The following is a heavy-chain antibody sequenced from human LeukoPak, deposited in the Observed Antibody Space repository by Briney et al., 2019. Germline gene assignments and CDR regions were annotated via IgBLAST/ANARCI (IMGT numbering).Heavy chain of an antibody. CDR2: INHSGST. CDR3: ARRGAIRYFDWLGFDY. J-gene: IGHJ4*02. V-gene: IGHV4-34*01. Sequence: SETLSLTCAVYGGSFSGYYWSWIRQPPGKGLEWIGEINHSGSTNYNPSLKSRVTISVDASKNQFSLKLSSVTAADTAVYYCARRGAIRYFDWLGFDYWGQGTLVTVSS. CDR1: GGSFSGYY. D-gene: IGHD3-9*01.